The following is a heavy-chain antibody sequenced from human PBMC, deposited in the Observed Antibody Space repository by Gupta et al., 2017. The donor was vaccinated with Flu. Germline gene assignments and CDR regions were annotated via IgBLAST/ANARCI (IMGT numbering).Heavy chain of an antibody. V-gene: IGHV3-23*01. D-gene: IGHD1-7*01. CDR1: GFNFNNDA. CDR2: LSGDGESA. Sequence: EVRLLESGGGLVQPGDSLRLSCEASGFNFNNDAVSWVRQAPGKGLEWVSSLSGDGESAYYADGVKGRFTISRDNPRSTLYLELNSLRVDDTAVYFCARVVEGTSTYFFDSWGQGTLVTVSS. CDR3: ARVVEGTSTYFFDS. J-gene: IGHJ4*02.